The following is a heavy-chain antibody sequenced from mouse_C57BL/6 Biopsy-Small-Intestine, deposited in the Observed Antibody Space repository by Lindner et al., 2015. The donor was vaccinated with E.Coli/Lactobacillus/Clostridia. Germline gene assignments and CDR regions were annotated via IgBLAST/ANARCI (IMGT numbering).Heavy chain of an antibody. CDR1: GYTFTSYG. J-gene: IGHJ1*03. CDR3: ARKSPMVTWYFDV. D-gene: IGHD2-2*01. Sequence: VQLQESGAELARPGASVKLSCKASGYTFTSYGISWVKQRTGQGLEWIGEIYPRSGNTNYNEKFKGKATLTADKSSSTAYMELRRLTSEDSAVYFCARKSPMVTWYFDVWGTGTTVTVSS. CDR2: IYPRSGNT. V-gene: IGHV1-81*01.